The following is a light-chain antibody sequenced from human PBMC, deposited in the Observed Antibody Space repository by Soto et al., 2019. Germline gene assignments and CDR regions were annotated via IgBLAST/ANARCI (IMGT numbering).Light chain of an antibody. CDR1: SNDVGGYNY. CDR3: SSYTSTYTGV. CDR2: GVS. Sequence: QSALTQPASVSGSPGQSITISCTGTSNDVGGYNYVSWYQQHPGKAPKLLIYGVSDRPSGVSSRFSGSKSGNAASLTISGLQAEDEADYYCSSYTSTYTGVFGGGTKLTVL. J-gene: IGLJ3*02. V-gene: IGLV2-14*03.